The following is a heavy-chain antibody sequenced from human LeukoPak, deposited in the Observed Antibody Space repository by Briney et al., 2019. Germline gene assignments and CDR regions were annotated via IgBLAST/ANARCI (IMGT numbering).Heavy chain of an antibody. CDR2: LWYDGSTK. CDR1: GFTFSSYG. J-gene: IGHJ6*03. V-gene: IGHV3-33*06. Sequence: PGRSLRLSCAASGFTFSSYGMHWVRQAPGKGLEWVAILWYDGSTKYYADSVKGRFTISRENSKNTLYLQMNSLRAEITAVYYCAKGGSSGYVYYYYMDVWGKGTTVTVSS. D-gene: IGHD3-22*01. CDR3: AKGGSSGYVYYYYMDV.